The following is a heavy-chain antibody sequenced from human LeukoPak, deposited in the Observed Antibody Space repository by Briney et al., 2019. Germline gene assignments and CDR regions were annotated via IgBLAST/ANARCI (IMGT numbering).Heavy chain of an antibody. Sequence: ASVKLSCKASGYTFTSYGISWVRQAPGPGLEWMGWISAYNGNTNYAQKLQGRVTMTTDTSTSTAYMELRSLRSDDTAVYYCARVWEDYYGSANWFDPWGQGTLVTVSS. CDR3: ARVWEDYYGSANWFDP. CDR2: ISAYNGNT. J-gene: IGHJ5*02. V-gene: IGHV1-18*04. D-gene: IGHD3-10*01. CDR1: GYTFTSYG.